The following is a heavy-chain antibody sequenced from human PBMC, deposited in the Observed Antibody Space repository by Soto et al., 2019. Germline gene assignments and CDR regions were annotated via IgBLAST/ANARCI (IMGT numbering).Heavy chain of an antibody. J-gene: IGHJ4*02. CDR3: ARGGTPIAY. D-gene: IGHD3-16*01. Sequence: QVQLVQWGAEVKKAGASVKVSCKASGYTFRNVGVSWVRQAPGQGLEWMGWISAYNGNTNYAKKFQGRVTMTTDTSTSTAYMEVRSLRFDVTAVYYCARGGTPIAYWGQGTLVTVSS. CDR1: GYTFRNVG. CDR2: ISAYNGNT. V-gene: IGHV1-18*01.